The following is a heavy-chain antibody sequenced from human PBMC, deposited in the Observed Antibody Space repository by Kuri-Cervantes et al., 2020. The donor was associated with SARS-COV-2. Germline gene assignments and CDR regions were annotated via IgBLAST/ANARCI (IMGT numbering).Heavy chain of an antibody. D-gene: IGHD3-22*01. V-gene: IGHV1-2*04. J-gene: IGHJ3*02. CDR2: INPNSGGT. CDR1: GYTFTGYY. CDR3: ARSTPFWRLVVISQGGAFDI. Sequence: ASVTVSCKASGYTFTGYYMHWVRQAPGQGLEWMGWINPNSGGTNYAQKFQGWVTMTRDTSISTVYMELSRLRSDDTAVYYCARSTPFWRLVVISQGGAFDIWGQGTMVTVSS.